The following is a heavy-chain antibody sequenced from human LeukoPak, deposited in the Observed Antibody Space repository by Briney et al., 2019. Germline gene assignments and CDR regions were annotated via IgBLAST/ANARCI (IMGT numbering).Heavy chain of an antibody. D-gene: IGHD2-2*01. V-gene: IGHV1-69*13. CDR2: IIPIFGTA. CDR1: GGTFSSYA. Sequence: SVKVSCKASGGTFSSYAISWVRQAPGQGLEWMGGIIPIFGTANYAQKFQGRVTITADESTSTAYMELSSLRSEDTAVYYCARGLTYCSSTSCYLDYWGQGTLVTVSS. CDR3: ARGLTYCSSTSCYLDY. J-gene: IGHJ4*02.